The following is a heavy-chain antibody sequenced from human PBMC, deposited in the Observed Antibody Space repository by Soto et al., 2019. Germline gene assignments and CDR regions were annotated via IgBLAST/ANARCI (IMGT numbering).Heavy chain of an antibody. Sequence: GGSLRHSCAASGFTFSSYAMSWVRQAPGKGLEWFSAISGSGGSTYYADSVKGRCTISRDNSRNTLYLQRNSLRAEDTAVYCCASLVVASFDAFDILGQETMVSVSS. CDR3: ASLVVASFDAFDI. J-gene: IGHJ3*02. V-gene: IGHV3-23*01. D-gene: IGHD2-15*01. CDR2: ISGSGGST. CDR1: GFTFSSYA.